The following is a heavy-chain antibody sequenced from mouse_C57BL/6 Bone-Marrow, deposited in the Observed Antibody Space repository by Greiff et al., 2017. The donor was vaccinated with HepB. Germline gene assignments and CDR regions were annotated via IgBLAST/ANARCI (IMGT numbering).Heavy chain of an antibody. CDR1: GYTFTSYW. V-gene: IGHV1-69*01. J-gene: IGHJ2*01. CDR2: IDPSDSYT. D-gene: IGHD1-1*01. CDR3: ARRGLITTVVALDY. Sequence: QVQLKQPGAELVMPGASVKLSCKASGYTFTSYWMHWVKQRPGQGLEWIGEIDPSDSYTNYNQKFKGKSTLTVDKSSSTAYMQLSSLTSEDSAVYYCARRGLITTVVALDYWGQGTTLTVSS.